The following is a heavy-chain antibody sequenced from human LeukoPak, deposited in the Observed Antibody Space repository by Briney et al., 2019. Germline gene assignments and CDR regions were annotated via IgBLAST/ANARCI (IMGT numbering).Heavy chain of an antibody. V-gene: IGHV3-23*01. CDR3: AKRGVVIRVILVGFHKEAYYFDS. Sequence: PGGPLRVSRALSGITLSNYGMSWVRQAPGKGLEWVAGISDSGGRTNYADSVRGRFTISRDNPKNTLYLQMNSLRAEDTAVHFCAKRGVVIRVILVGFHKEAYYFDSWGQGALVTVSS. J-gene: IGHJ4*02. CDR2: ISDSGGRT. CDR1: GITLSNYG. D-gene: IGHD3-22*01.